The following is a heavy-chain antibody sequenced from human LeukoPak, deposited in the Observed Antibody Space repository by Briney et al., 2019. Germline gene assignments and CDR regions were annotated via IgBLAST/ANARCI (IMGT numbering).Heavy chain of an antibody. Sequence: ASVKVSCKASGYTFTGYYMHWVRQAPGQGLEWMGWINPNSGGTNYAQKFQGRVTMTRDTSISTAYMELSRLRSDDTAVYYCARVRDYYDSSGPIDYWGQGTLVTVSS. J-gene: IGHJ4*02. CDR1: GYTFTGYY. CDR2: INPNSGGT. V-gene: IGHV1-2*02. D-gene: IGHD3-22*01. CDR3: ARVRDYYDSSGPIDY.